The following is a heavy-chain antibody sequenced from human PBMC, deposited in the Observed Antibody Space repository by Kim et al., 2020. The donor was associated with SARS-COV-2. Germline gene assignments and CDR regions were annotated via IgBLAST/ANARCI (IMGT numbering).Heavy chain of an antibody. D-gene: IGHD3-16*02. CDR3: ARDGMVTFGGVIRFFDY. J-gene: IGHJ4*02. Sequence: LKSRVTIAADTSKNQFSLKLSSVTAADTAVYYCARDGMVTFGGVIRFFDYWGQGTLVTVSS. V-gene: IGHV4-39*07.